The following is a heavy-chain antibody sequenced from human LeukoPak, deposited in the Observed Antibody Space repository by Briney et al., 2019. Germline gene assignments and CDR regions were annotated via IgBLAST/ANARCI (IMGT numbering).Heavy chain of an antibody. D-gene: IGHD1-26*01. CDR2: IYYSGST. CDR3: ARHSGFSARNWFDP. CDR1: GGSISSSSYY. Sequence: SETLSLTCTVSGGSISSSSYYWGWIRQPPGKGLEWIGSIYYSGSTYYNPSLKSRVTISVDTSKNQFSLKLSSVTAADTAVYYCARHSGFSARNWFDPWGQGTLVTVSS. V-gene: IGHV4-39*01. J-gene: IGHJ5*02.